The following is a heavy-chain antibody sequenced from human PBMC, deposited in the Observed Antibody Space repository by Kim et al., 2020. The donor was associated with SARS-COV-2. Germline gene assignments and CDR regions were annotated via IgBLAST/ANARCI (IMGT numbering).Heavy chain of an antibody. J-gene: IGHJ4*02. D-gene: IGHD2-15*01. V-gene: IGHV3-33*06. CDR3: AKGLGPYCSGGSCYSWDY. CDR2: IWYDGSNK. Sequence: GGSLRLSCAASGFTFSSYGMHWVRQAPGKGLEWVAVIWYDGSNKYYADSVKGRFTISRDNSKNTLYLQMNSLRAEDTAVYYCAKGLGPYCSGGSCYSWDYWGQGTLVTVSS. CDR1: GFTFSSYG.